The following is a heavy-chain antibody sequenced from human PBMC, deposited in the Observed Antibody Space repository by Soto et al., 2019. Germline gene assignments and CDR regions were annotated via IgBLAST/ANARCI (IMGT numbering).Heavy chain of an antibody. CDR3: ASAAKLLWFGELFSHYYYGMDV. CDR2: ISGSGGST. CDR1: GFTFSSYA. D-gene: IGHD3-10*01. J-gene: IGHJ6*02. V-gene: IGHV3-23*01. Sequence: EVQLLESGGGLVQPGGSLRLSCAASGFTFSSYAMSWVRQAPGKGLEWVSAISGSGGSTYYADSVKGRFTISRDNSKNTLYLQMNSLRAEDTAVYYCASAAKLLWFGELFSHYYYGMDVWGQGPTVTVSS.